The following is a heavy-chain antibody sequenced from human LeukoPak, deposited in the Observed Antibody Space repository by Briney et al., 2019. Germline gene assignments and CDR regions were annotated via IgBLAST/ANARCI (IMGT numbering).Heavy chain of an antibody. CDR3: ARHHLDSGSYFIRLGFFDY. D-gene: IGHD1-26*01. CDR2: IYYSGST. J-gene: IGHJ4*02. Sequence: PSETLSLTCTVSGGSISSSSYYWGWIRQPPGKGLEWIGSIYYSGSTYYNPTLKSRVTISVDTSKNQFSLKLSSVTAADTAVYYCARHHLDSGSYFIRLGFFDYWGQGTLVTVSS. CDR1: GGSISSSSYY. V-gene: IGHV4-39*01.